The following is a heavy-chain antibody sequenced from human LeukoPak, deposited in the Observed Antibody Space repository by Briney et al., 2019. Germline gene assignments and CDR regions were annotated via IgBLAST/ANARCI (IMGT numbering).Heavy chain of an antibody. V-gene: IGHV3-21*06. CDR3: ARDSDVLSGRRFDY. J-gene: IGHJ4*02. CDR2: ISSSSSYI. Sequence: GGSLRLSCAASGFTFSSYSMNWVRRAPGKGLEWVSSISSSSSYIYYADSVKGRFTISRDNAKNSVHLQMNSLRAEDTAVYYCARDSDVLSGRRFDYWGQGTLVTVSS. D-gene: IGHD3-9*01. CDR1: GFTFSSYS.